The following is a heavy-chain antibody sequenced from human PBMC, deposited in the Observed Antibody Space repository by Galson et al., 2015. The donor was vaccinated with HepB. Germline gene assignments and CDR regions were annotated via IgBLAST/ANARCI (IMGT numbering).Heavy chain of an antibody. Sequence: ETLSLTCTVSGGSISGYYWTWIRQSPGKGLGWIGYIYDSGKINYNSSLKSRVTITLDTSKKQFSLKLSSVTAADTAVYFCARDVFLWFGASRQYYYYGMDVWGQGTTVTVS. V-gene: IGHV4-59*01. CDR2: IYDSGKI. CDR3: ARDVFLWFGASRQYYYYGMDV. D-gene: IGHD3-10*01. J-gene: IGHJ6*02. CDR1: GGSISGYY.